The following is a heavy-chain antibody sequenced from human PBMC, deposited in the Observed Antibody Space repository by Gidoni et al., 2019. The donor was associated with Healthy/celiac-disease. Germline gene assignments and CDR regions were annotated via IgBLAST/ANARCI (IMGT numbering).Heavy chain of an antibody. CDR1: GFTFADYA. D-gene: IGHD3-22*01. CDR3: AKDSNYYDSSGYFDY. J-gene: IGHJ4*02. CDR2: ISWNSGSI. V-gene: IGHV3-9*01. Sequence: EVQLVESGGGLVQPGRSLRLSCAASGFTFADYAMHWVRQAPGKGLEWVSGISWNSGSIGYADSVKGRFTISRDNAKNSLYLQMNSLRAEDTALYYCAKDSNYYDSSGYFDYWGQGTLVTVSS.